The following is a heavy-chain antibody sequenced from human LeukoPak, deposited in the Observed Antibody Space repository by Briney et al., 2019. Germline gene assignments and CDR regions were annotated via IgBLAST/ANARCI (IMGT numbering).Heavy chain of an antibody. Sequence: GGSLRLSCAASGFTFSSYAMTWVRQAPGKGLEWVSTISISGGSTYYADSVKGRFTISRDNSKNTLYLQMNSLRAEDTAVYYCAKYPHYYDSSGYYPDAFDIWGQGTMVTVSS. V-gene: IGHV3-23*01. CDR2: ISISGGST. J-gene: IGHJ3*02. D-gene: IGHD3-22*01. CDR3: AKYPHYYDSSGYYPDAFDI. CDR1: GFTFSSYA.